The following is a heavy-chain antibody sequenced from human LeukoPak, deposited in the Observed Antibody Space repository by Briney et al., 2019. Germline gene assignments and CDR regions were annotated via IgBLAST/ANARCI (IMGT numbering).Heavy chain of an antibody. J-gene: IGHJ5*02. CDR3: AREMFGELLSGWFDP. V-gene: IGHV4-4*02. D-gene: IGHD3-10*02. CDR1: GGSISSGNW. Sequence: SGTLSLTCAVSGGSISSGNWWSWVRQPPGKGLEWIGEIYHSGSTNYNPSLKSRVTISVDKSKNQFSLKLSSVTAADTAVYYCAREMFGELLSGWFDPWGQGTLVTVSS. CDR2: IYHSGST.